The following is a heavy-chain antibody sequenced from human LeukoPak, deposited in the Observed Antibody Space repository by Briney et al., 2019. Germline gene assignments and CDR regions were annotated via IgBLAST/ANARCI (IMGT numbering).Heavy chain of an antibody. CDR3: ARGGGYTSSWYLEAFDI. Sequence: PGGSLRLSCAASGFTLSSYEMNWVRQAPGKGLEWVSYISSSGSNTYYADSVKGSFTLARDNAKNSLYLQMNSLRAEDTAVYYCARGGGYTSSWYLEAFDIWGQGTMVTVSS. J-gene: IGHJ3*02. V-gene: IGHV3-48*03. D-gene: IGHD6-13*01. CDR1: GFTLSSYE. CDR2: ISSSGSNT.